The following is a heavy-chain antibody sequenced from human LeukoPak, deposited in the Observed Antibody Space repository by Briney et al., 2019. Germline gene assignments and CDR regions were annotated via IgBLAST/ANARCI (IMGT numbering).Heavy chain of an antibody. Sequence: PGGSLGLSCAASGFTVSSNYMNWVRQAPGKGLEWVSILYTGGRTYYADSVKDRFTISRDDSTNTLYLQMSSLRVEDTAVYYCARDGTTSGYYYYYFDSWGQGTLVTVSS. V-gene: IGHV3-66*01. CDR2: LYTGGRT. J-gene: IGHJ4*02. D-gene: IGHD3-22*01. CDR1: GFTVSSNY. CDR3: ARDGTTSGYYYYYFDS.